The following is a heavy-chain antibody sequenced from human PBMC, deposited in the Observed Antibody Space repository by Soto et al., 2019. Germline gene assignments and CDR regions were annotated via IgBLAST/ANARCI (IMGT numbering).Heavy chain of an antibody. CDR1: GGTFSSYA. CDR3: ARDSGYYDSSGYYLPDY. J-gene: IGHJ4*02. V-gene: IGHV1-69*06. Sequence: QVQLVQSGAEVKKPGSSVKVSCKASGGTFSSYAISWVRQSPGQGLEWMGGIIPIFGTANYAQKFQGRVTITADKSTSTAYMELSCLRSEDTAVYFCARDSGYYDSSGYYLPDYWGQGTLVTVSS. D-gene: IGHD3-22*01. CDR2: IIPIFGTA.